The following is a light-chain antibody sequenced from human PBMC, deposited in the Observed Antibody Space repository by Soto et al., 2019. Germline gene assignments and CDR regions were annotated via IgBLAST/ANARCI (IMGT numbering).Light chain of an antibody. CDR3: QQYYTYSWT. J-gene: IGKJ1*01. Sequence: DIPMTQSPSTLSASVGDRVTITCRASQSISLWLAWYQLKPGKAPNLLIYDASILESGVPSRFRGSGSGTEFSLTINSLQPDDFATYYCQQYYTYSWTFGQGTKLEIK. CDR2: DAS. CDR1: QSISLW. V-gene: IGKV1-5*01.